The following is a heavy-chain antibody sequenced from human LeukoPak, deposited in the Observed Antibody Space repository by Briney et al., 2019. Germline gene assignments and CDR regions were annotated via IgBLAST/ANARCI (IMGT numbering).Heavy chain of an antibody. J-gene: IGHJ4*02. Sequence: PGGSLRLSCAASGFTFSSYGMHWVRQAPGKGLEWVAFIRYDGSKKYYADSVKGRFTVSRDNAKNSLYLQMNSLRAEDTAVYYCARDHLGGGAMLRGAPHWGQGTLVTVSS. D-gene: IGHD3-10*01. CDR3: ARDHLGGGAMLRGAPH. V-gene: IGHV3-30*02. CDR1: GFTFSSYG. CDR2: IRYDGSKK.